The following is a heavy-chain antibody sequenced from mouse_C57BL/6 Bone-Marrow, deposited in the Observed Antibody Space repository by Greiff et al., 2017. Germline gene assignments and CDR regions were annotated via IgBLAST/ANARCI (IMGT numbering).Heavy chain of an antibody. Sequence: QVQLKESGAELARPGASVKLSCKASGYTFTSYGISWVKQRTGQGLEWIGEIYPRSGNTYYNEKFKGKATLTADKSSSTAYMELRSLTSEDSAVYFCARSPYDYDAWFAYWGQGTLVTVSA. CDR3: ARSPYDYDAWFAY. J-gene: IGHJ3*01. CDR1: GYTFTSYG. D-gene: IGHD2-4*01. CDR2: IYPRSGNT. V-gene: IGHV1-81*01.